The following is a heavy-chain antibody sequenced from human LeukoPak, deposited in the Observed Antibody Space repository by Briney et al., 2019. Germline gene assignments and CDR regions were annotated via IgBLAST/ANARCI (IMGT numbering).Heavy chain of an antibody. CDR1: GASIFSSYYY. J-gene: IGHJ3*02. CDR2: IYYTGSTWST. Sequence: PSETLSLTCTVSGASIFSSYYYWGWIRQPPGKGLEWIGNIYYTGSTWSTYYNPSLKSRVTISLDTSRNQFSLKLNSVTAADTAVYYCAKSNGYGLVDIWGQGTMVTVSS. CDR3: AKSNGYGLVDI. V-gene: IGHV4-39*07. D-gene: IGHD3-10*01.